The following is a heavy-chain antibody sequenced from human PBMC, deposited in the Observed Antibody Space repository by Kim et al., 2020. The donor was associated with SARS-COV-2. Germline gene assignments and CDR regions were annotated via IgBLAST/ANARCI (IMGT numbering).Heavy chain of an antibody. CDR3: ARVRGRTTVTLYWYFDL. Sequence: GGSLRLSCAASGFTFSSYAMHWVRQAPGKGLEWVAVISYDGSNKYYADSVKGRFTISRDNSKNTLYLQMNSLRAEDTAVYYCARVRGRTTVTLYWYFDLWGRGTLVTVSS. J-gene: IGHJ2*01. V-gene: IGHV3-30*04. D-gene: IGHD4-17*01. CDR1: GFTFSSYA. CDR2: ISYDGSNK.